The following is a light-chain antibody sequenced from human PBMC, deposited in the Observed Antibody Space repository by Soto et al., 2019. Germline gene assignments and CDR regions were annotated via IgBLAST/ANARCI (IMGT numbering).Light chain of an antibody. CDR2: DTT. V-gene: IGLV7-46*01. Sequence: QAVVTQEPSLTVSPGGTVTLTCGSSTGAVTNGHYPYWFQQKPGQAPRTLIYDTTNRHSWTPARFSGSLLGGKAALTLSGAQPEDEAEYYGLLSSNGNCVFGNGTKVTV. J-gene: IGLJ1*01. CDR3: LLSSNGNCV. CDR1: TGAVTNGHY.